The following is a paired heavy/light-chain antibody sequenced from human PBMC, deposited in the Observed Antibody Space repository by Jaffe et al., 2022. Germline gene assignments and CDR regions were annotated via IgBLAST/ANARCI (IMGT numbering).Light chain of an antibody. CDR1: QSLLHSNGYNY. V-gene: IGKV2-28*01. Sequence: DIVMTQSPLSLPVTPGEPASISCRSSQSLLHSNGYNYLDWYLQKPGQSPQLLIYLGSNRASGVPDRFSGSGSGTDFTLKISRVEAEDVGVYYCMQALQTPIFTFGPGTKVDIK. CDR3: MQALQTPIFT. CDR2: LGS. J-gene: IGKJ3*01.
Heavy chain of an antibody. J-gene: IGHJ4*02. V-gene: IGHV1-69*01. Sequence: QVQLVQSGAEVKKPGSSVKVSCKASGGTFSSYAISWVRQAPGQGLEWMGGIIPIFGTANYAQKFQGRVTITADESTSTAYMELSSLRSEDTAVYYCARGGDNSSGWYKPFGSLDYWGQGTLVTVSS. D-gene: IGHD6-19*01. CDR2: IIPIFGTA. CDR1: GGTFSSYA. CDR3: ARGGDNSSGWYKPFGSLDY.